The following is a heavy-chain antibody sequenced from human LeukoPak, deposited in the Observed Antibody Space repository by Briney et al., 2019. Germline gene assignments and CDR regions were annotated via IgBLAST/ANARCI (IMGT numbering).Heavy chain of an antibody. CDR2: MSGSGEST. D-gene: IGHD4-17*01. Sequence: RGSLTLSCAASGFIFSSYAMSWVRQAPGQGLEWVSGMSGSGESTYYVDSVRDRFTISRDSSKNTVFLQMNSLRAEDTALYYCARFRLFGDYAGLLDYWGQGTLVTVSS. CDR3: ARFRLFGDYAGLLDY. CDR1: GFIFSSYA. V-gene: IGHV3-23*01. J-gene: IGHJ4*02.